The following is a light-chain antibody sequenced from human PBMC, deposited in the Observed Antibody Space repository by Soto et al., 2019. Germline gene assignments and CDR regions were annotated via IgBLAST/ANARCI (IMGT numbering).Light chain of an antibody. CDR3: QSYDSSLSGYV. CDR2: GNG. J-gene: IGLJ1*01. Sequence: QSVLTQPPSVSGAPGQRVTISCTGSSSNIGAGYDVHWYQQLPGTAPKLLIYGNGNRPSGVPDRFSGSKAGTSASLAITGLQAEGEADYYCQSYDSSLSGYVFGTGTKVTVL. V-gene: IGLV1-40*01. CDR1: SSNIGAGYD.